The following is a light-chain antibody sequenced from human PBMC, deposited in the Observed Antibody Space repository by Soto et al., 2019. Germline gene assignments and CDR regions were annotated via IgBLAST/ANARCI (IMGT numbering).Light chain of an antibody. V-gene: IGKV1-39*01. CDR3: QQRYNTPLT. J-gene: IGKJ4*01. Sequence: DIQMTQSPSSLSASVGDRVTITCRASQSISTYLHWYQQKPGKAPKLLIYSASSLQSGVPSRFSGSGSGTDFTLTISSLQPEDFATYFCQQRYNTPLTFGGGTKVEIK. CDR2: SAS. CDR1: QSISTY.